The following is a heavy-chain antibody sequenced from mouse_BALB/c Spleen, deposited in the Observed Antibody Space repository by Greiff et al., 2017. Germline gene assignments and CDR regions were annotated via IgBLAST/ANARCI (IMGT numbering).Heavy chain of an antibody. J-gene: IGHJ2*01. CDR2: ISSGSSTI. D-gene: IGHD1-1*01. CDR3: ARRSTVVPFDY. V-gene: IGHV5-17*02. Sequence: EVMLVESGGGLVQPGGSRKLSCAASGFTFSSFGMHWVRPAPEKGLEWVAYISSGSSTIYYADTVKGRFTISRDNPKNTLFLQMTSLRSEDTAMYYCARRSTVVPFDYWGQGTTLTVSS. CDR1: GFTFSSFG.